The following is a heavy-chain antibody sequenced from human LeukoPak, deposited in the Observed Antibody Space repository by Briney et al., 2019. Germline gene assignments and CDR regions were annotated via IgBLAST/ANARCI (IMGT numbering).Heavy chain of an antibody. Sequence: GGSLRLSCAASGCSFSSSAMTWVRQAPGKGLEWVSGISGSGGSTYDADSVKGRFTISRDNSKNTLDLQMNSLRVEDTAVYYCAKVTMVGWYFDLWGRGTLVTVSS. V-gene: IGHV3-23*01. CDR2: ISGSGGST. CDR3: AKVTMVGWYFDL. D-gene: IGHD4/OR15-4a*01. CDR1: GCSFSSSA. J-gene: IGHJ2*01.